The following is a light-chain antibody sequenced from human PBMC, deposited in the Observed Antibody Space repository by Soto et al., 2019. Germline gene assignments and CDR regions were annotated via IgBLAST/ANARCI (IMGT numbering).Light chain of an antibody. Sequence: EISMTQFPAIVSASPGGGATLFCGAAQDVTTNFAWYQLRRGQPPRLLIYDISTRATGVPARLRGSGSGTELTLTISGLQPEDFELYFCQQYNNWTFSFGPGTRLEIK. CDR3: QQYNNWTFS. CDR2: DIS. J-gene: IGKJ5*01. V-gene: IGKV3-15*01. CDR1: QDVTTN.